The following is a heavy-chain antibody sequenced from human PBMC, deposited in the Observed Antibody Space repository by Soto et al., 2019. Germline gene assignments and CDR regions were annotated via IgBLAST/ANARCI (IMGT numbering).Heavy chain of an antibody. V-gene: IGHV3-23*01. D-gene: IGHD6-6*01. J-gene: IGHJ4*02. CDR3: ANDHWGISSTALDS. CDR1: GFTFITYA. Sequence: EVQLLESGGGLVQPGGSLRLSCSASGFTFITYAMSWVRQAPGEGRRWVSGISASGGSTYYAYSVKGRFTISRHKSKNPLYLQMTSLRAADTAVSYCANDHWGISSTALDSWGQGILVTFS. CDR2: ISASGGST.